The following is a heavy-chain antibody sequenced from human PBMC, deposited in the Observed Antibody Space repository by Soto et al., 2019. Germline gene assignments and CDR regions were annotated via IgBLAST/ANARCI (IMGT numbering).Heavy chain of an antibody. J-gene: IGHJ5*02. CDR1: GYTFANYA. CDR2: INTGNART. Sequence: QVQLVQSGAEVKKPGASVKLSCKASGYTFANYALHWLRQAPGQRLEWMGWINTGNARTQYSQTFQDRITITRDTSAPTAYMELGSLASEDTAVYYCAREGALGGPNWFDPWGQGTLVTVSS. D-gene: IGHD3-16*01. V-gene: IGHV1-3*04. CDR3: AREGALGGPNWFDP.